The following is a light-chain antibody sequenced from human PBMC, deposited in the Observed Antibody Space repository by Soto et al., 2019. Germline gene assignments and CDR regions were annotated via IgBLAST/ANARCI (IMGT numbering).Light chain of an antibody. V-gene: IGKV3D-15*01. Sequence: EIVMTQAPATLSVSPGERATLSCRASQSVSSNLAWYQQKPGQAPRLLIYGASTRATGIPARFSGSRSGTDFTLTISSLEPEDFGVYFCHQRNTFGQGTRLEIK. J-gene: IGKJ5*01. CDR1: QSVSSN. CDR2: GAS. CDR3: HQRNT.